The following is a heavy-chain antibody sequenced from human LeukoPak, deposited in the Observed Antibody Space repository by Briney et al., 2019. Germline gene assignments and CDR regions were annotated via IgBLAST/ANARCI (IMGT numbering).Heavy chain of an antibody. V-gene: IGHV4-34*01. D-gene: IGHD3-3*01. CDR1: GGSFRGYY. CDR2: INHSGST. CDR3: ARGGARIYDFWSGYHDDFDY. Sequence: SETLSLTCAVYGGSFRGYYWSWIRQPPGKGLEWIGEINHSGSTNYNPSLKSRVTISVDTSKNQFSLKLSSVTAADTAVYYCARGGARIYDFWSGYHDDFDYWGQGTLVTVSS. J-gene: IGHJ4*02.